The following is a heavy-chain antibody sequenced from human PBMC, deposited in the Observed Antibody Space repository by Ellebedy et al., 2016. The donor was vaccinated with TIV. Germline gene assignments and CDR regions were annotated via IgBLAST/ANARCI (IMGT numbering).Heavy chain of an antibody. D-gene: IGHD3-10*01. Sequence: PGGSLRLSCAASGFTFSNAWMNWVRQAPGKGLEWLSYIGSTITIIYYAYSVKGRFTISRDNAKNSLYLQMNSLRAEDTAVYYCARGGGSRLSHSFDIWGQGTMVTVSS. CDR3: ARGGGSRLSHSFDI. V-gene: IGHV3-48*04. J-gene: IGHJ3*02. CDR1: GFTFSNAW. CDR2: IGSTITII.